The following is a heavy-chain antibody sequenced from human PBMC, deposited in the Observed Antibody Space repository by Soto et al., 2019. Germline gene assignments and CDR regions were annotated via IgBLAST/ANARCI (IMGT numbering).Heavy chain of an antibody. Sequence: PSETLSLTCTVSGGSISNSGYYWGWIRQPPGKGLEWIGSIYYSGSTYYNPSLKSRVTISVDTSKNQFSLKLSSVTAADTAVYYCARRPGKKYYDSSGPLSYWGQGTQVTVSS. CDR1: GGSISNSGYY. D-gene: IGHD3-22*01. J-gene: IGHJ4*02. CDR3: ARRPGKKYYDSSGPLSY. CDR2: IYYSGST. V-gene: IGHV4-39*01.